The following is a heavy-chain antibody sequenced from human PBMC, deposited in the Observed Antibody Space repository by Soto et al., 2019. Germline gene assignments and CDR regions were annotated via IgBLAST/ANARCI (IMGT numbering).Heavy chain of an antibody. CDR3: ARSSTAAGPEYFQH. Sequence: ASVKVSCKASGYTFTSYGISWVRQAPGQGLEWMGWMNPNSGNTSYAQKFQGRVTMTRNTSISTAYMELSSLRSEDTAVYYCARSSTAAGPEYFQHWGQGTLVTVSS. D-gene: IGHD6-13*01. J-gene: IGHJ1*01. CDR1: GYTFTSYG. V-gene: IGHV1-8*02. CDR2: MNPNSGNT.